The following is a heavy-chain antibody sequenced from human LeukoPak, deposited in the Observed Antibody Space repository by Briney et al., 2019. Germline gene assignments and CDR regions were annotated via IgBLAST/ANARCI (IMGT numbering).Heavy chain of an antibody. J-gene: IGHJ3*01. CDR2: IHQDGSQK. D-gene: IGHD4-11*01. Sequence: GGSLRLSCAAPGLTFHNSWMSWVRQTPGKGLEWVATIHQDGSQKYYVDFVRGRFTISRDDAGTSLYLQMNSLRAEDTAVYYCANDSMSLWGQGTMVTVSS. V-gene: IGHV3-7*01. CDR1: GLTFHNSW. CDR3: ANDSMSL.